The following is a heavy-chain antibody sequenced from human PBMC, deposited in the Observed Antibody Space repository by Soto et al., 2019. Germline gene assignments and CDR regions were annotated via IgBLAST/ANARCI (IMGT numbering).Heavy chain of an antibody. D-gene: IGHD3-9*01. V-gene: IGHV3-48*01. CDR3: AKGSHYDILTAYHAFDY. Sequence: GGSLRLSCTASGFTFSSYSMNWVRQAPGKGLEWVSYIGGSSGTIYYADSVKGRLTISRDNSKNTLYLQMNSLRAEDTALYYCAKGSHYDILTAYHAFDYWGPGTLVTVSS. CDR1: GFTFSSYS. CDR2: IGGSSGTI. J-gene: IGHJ4*02.